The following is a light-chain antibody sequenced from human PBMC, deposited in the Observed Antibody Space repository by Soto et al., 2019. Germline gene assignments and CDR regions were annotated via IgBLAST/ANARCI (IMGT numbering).Light chain of an antibody. V-gene: IGKV1-5*03. CDR3: QQYNTYPLS. CDR1: QSISTW. CDR2: KAS. Sequence: DIPMTQSPSTLSASVGDRVTITCRASQSISTWLAWYQQKPGKAPKLLIYKASNLEGGVPSRFRGSGSGPEFTITINLLQPDDFATYYCQQYNTYPLSFGGGTTVEIK. J-gene: IGKJ4*01.